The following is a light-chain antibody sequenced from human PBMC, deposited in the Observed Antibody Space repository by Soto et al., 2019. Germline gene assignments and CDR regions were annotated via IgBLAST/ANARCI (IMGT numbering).Light chain of an antibody. CDR3: QHFIYSRDFS. CDR2: GVS. V-gene: IGKV3-20*01. CDR1: QSVSHNY. Sequence: EIVLTQSPGTLSLSPGERATLSCRASQSVSHNYLAWYQQKPGHAPRLLIYGVSSRATGIPDRFSGSGSGTDFTLTISRLEPEDFAVYYCQHFIYSRDFSFCPGTKVDIK. J-gene: IGKJ3*01.